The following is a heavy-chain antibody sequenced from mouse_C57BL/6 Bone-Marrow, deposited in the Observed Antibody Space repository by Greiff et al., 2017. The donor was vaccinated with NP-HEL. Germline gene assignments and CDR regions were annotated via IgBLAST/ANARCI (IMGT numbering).Heavy chain of an antibody. CDR1: GYTFTSYW. J-gene: IGHJ4*01. D-gene: IGHD1-1*01. CDR2: IYPGDGDT. Sequence: QVQLQQPGAELVKPGASVKMSCKASGYTFTSYWITWVKQRPGQGLEWIGDIYPGDGDTNYNGKFKGKATLTADKSSSTAYMQLSSLTSEDSAVYFCARYYYGSSYYAMDYWGQGTSVTVSS. V-gene: IGHV1-55*01. CDR3: ARYYYGSSYYAMDY.